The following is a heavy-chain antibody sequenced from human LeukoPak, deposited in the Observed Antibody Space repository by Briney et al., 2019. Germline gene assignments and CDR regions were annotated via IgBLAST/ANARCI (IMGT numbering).Heavy chain of an antibody. J-gene: IGHJ4*02. Sequence: SETLSLTCTVSGGSISSYYWSWIRQPPGKGLEWIGYIYYSGSTNYNPSLKSRVTISVDTSKNQFSLKLSSVTAADTAVYNCARGKKQQLTPFDYWGQGTLVTVSS. D-gene: IGHD6-13*01. V-gene: IGHV4-59*01. CDR1: GGSISSYY. CDR3: ARGKKQQLTPFDY. CDR2: IYYSGST.